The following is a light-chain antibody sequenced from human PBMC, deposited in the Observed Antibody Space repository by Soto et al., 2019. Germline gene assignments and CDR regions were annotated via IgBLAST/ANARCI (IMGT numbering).Light chain of an antibody. CDR1: SRGFGSYIR. J-gene: IGLJ1*01. CDR2: EVS. Sequence: QSALTLPRSVSGSPGRSVSISRTGTSRGFGSYIRVAWYQRAPGTGDKLMIYEVSNRPSAVPDRFSGSKSGNSASLTISGLQAEDEAEYYCRLYTADSTYVCGTGTKVTV. V-gene: IGLV2-18*01. CDR3: RLYTADSTYV.